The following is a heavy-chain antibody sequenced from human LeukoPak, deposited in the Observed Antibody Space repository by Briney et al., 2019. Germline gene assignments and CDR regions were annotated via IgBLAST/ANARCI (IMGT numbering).Heavy chain of an antibody. CDR1: GFTVSSNY. CDR3: ARWGYYDSSSYYQYYFDY. V-gene: IGHV3-53*01. D-gene: IGHD3-22*01. Sequence: PGGSLRLSCAASGFTVSSNYMSWVRQAPGKGLEWVSVIYSGGSTYYADSVKGRFTISRDNSKNTLYLQMNSLRAEDTAVYYCARWGYYDSSSYYQYYFDYWGQGTLVTVSS. CDR2: IYSGGST. J-gene: IGHJ4*02.